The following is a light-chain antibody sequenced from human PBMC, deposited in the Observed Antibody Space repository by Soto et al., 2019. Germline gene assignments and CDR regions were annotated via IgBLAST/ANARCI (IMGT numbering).Light chain of an antibody. CDR2: DVS. V-gene: IGLV2-11*01. CDR3: CSKAGNYGGV. J-gene: IGLJ2*01. Sequence: QSALTQPRSVSGSPGQSVTISCTGTSSDVGGQNYVSWYQQYPGKVPKLMIYDVSRRPSGVPDRFSGSKSGNTASLTISGLQAEDEADYYCCSKAGNYGGVFGGGTKLTVL. CDR1: SSDVGGQNY.